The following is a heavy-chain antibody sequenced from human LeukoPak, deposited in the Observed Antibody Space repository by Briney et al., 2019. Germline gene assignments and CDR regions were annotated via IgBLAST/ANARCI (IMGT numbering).Heavy chain of an antibody. V-gene: IGHV3-21*01. D-gene: IGHD3-22*01. J-gene: IGHJ4*02. CDR1: EFTFNSYS. Sequence: PGGSLRLSCAASEFTFNSYSFNWIRQPPGGRLEWVSSISSGSTYIYYSDSVKGRFTVSRDNAKNSLFLQMNDLRAEDTAVYYCARDPFYYDAAGSDDYWGQGPLVSVSS. CDR3: ARDPFYYDAAGSDDY. CDR2: ISSGSTYI.